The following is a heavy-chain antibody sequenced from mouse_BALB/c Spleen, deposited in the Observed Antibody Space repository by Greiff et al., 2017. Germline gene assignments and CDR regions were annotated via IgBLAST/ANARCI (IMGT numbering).Heavy chain of an antibody. CDR3: ASGDGYPYYFDY. V-gene: IGHV5-6-5*01. D-gene: IGHD2-3*01. Sequence: DVMLVESGGGLVKPGGSLKLSCAASGFTFSSYAMSWVRQTPEKRLEWVASISSGGSTYYPDSVKGRFTISRDNARNILYLQMSSLRSEDTAMYYCASGDGYPYYFDYWGQGTTLTVSS. J-gene: IGHJ2*01. CDR1: GFTFSSYA. CDR2: ISSGGST.